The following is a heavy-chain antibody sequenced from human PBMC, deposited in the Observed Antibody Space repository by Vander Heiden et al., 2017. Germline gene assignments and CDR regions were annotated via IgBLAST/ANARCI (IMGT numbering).Heavy chain of an antibody. Sequence: QVQLVQSESELKKPGASVKVSCKASGYTFTSYAMNWVRQAPGQGLEWMGWINTNTGNPTYAQGFTGRFVFSLDTSVSTAYLQISSLKAQDTAVYYCARSGARIAARRFGWFDPWGQGTLVTVSS. D-gene: IGHD6-6*01. J-gene: IGHJ5*02. CDR3: ARSGARIAARRFGWFDP. CDR2: INTNTGNP. V-gene: IGHV7-4-1*02. CDR1: GYTFTSYA.